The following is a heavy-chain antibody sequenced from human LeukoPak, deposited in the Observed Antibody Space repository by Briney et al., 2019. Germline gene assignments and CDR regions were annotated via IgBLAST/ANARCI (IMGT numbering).Heavy chain of an antibody. CDR3: LVMGYYYYYYMDV. D-gene: IGHD3-16*02. J-gene: IGHJ6*03. CDR1: GFTFSSYA. CDR2: ISGSGGST. Sequence: GGSLRLSCAASGFTFSSYAMSWVRQAPGKGLEWVSAISGSGGSTYYADSVKGRFTISRDNSKNTLYLQMNSLRAEDTAVYYCLVMGYYYYYYMDVWGKGTTVTVSS. V-gene: IGHV3-23*01.